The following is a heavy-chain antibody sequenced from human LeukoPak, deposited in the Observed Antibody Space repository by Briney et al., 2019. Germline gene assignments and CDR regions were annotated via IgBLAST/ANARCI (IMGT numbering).Heavy chain of an antibody. CDR3: ARDSPLGYCSSTSCLDI. Sequence: GGSLRLSCAASGFTVSSNYMSWVRQAPGKGLEWVSVIYSGGSTYYADSVKGRFTISRDNSKNTLYLQMNSLRAEDTAVYYCARDSPLGYCSSTSCLDIWGQGTMVTVSS. J-gene: IGHJ3*02. D-gene: IGHD2-2*01. CDR1: GFTVSSNY. CDR2: IYSGGST. V-gene: IGHV3-53*01.